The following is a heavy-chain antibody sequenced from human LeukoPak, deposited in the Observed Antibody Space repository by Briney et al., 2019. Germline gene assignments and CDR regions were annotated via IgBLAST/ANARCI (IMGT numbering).Heavy chain of an antibody. CDR2: IKDDGSAQ. CDR1: GFTFGADW. CDR3: ARHIVGEENFDY. D-gene: IGHD3-16*02. Sequence: GASLRLSCAASGFTFGADWMSSFSQAPGEGPEWVASIKDDGSAQFYVDSLEGRVTISSDNAKNTLYLQMDTVRVEDTAVYYCARHIVGEENFDYGSQGTLVTVSS. V-gene: IGHV3-7*01. J-gene: IGHJ4*02.